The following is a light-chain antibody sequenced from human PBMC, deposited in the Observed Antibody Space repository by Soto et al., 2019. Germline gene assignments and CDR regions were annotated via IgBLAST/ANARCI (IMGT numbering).Light chain of an antibody. V-gene: IGKV3-20*01. Sequence: EIVLTQSPGTLSLSPGERATLSCRASQSLSSTSLARYQQKPGQAPRLLIYGASSRATGIPDRFSGGGSGTDFTLTISRLEPEDFAVYYCQQYVRSPWTFGQGTKVDI. CDR3: QQYVRSPWT. CDR2: GAS. J-gene: IGKJ1*01. CDR1: QSLSSTS.